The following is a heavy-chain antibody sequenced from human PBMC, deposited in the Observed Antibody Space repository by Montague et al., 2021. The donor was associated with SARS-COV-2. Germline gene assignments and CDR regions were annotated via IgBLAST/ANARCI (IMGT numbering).Heavy chain of an antibody. V-gene: IGHV3-21*01. J-gene: IGHJ4*02. CDR2: ISSSSSYI. CDR3: VSQEGSIY. Sequence: SLRLSCAASGFTFSSYSMNWVRQAPWKGLEWVSSISSSSSYIYYADSVRGRFTISRDNAKNSLYLQMNSLRAEDTDVYYCVSQEGSIYWGQGTLVTVSS. D-gene: IGHD2/OR15-2a*01. CDR1: GFTFSSYS.